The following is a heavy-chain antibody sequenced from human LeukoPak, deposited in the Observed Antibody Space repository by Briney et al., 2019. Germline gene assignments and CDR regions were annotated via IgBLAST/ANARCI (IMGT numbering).Heavy chain of an antibody. V-gene: IGHV3-23*01. J-gene: IGHJ4*02. CDR2: ISGSGGTT. CDR1: GFTFSSYA. D-gene: IGHD6-19*01. CDR3: AKDRNPHRVAGANLLDS. Sequence: GGSLRLSCAASGFTFSSYAMSWVRQAPGKGLEWVSGISGSGGTTYYADSVKGRFTISRDNSKNTLYVQVNSLRDEDTAAYYCAKDRNPHRVAGANLLDSWGQGTLVIVSS.